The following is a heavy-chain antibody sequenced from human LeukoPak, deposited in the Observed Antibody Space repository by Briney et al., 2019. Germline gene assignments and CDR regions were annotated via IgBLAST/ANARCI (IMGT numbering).Heavy chain of an antibody. D-gene: IGHD6-13*01. V-gene: IGHV3-23*01. CDR2: ISGGGGST. CDR3: AKDLIQPQLLYFYY. J-gene: IGHJ4*02. CDR1: RFTFSSYV. Sequence: GGSLRLSCAASRFTFSSYVMSWVRQAPGKGLEWVSAISGGGGSTYYADSVKGRFTISRDNSKNTLYLQMNSLRAEDTAIYYCAKDLIQPQLLYFYYLGQGTLVTVSS.